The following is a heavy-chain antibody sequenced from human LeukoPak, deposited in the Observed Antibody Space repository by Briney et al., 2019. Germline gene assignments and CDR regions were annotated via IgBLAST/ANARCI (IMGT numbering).Heavy chain of an antibody. Sequence: PSETLSLTCTVSGDAISSDGYYWSWIRQPPGEGLEWIGYIYHSGSTYYNPSLKSRVTISVDRSKNQFSLKLNSVTAADTAVFYCARVKGYCSGTKCIPYYYYMDVWGKGTTVTVSS. CDR1: GDAISSDGYY. V-gene: IGHV4-30-2*01. D-gene: IGHD2-15*01. CDR2: IYHSGST. J-gene: IGHJ6*03. CDR3: ARVKGYCSGTKCIPYYYYMDV.